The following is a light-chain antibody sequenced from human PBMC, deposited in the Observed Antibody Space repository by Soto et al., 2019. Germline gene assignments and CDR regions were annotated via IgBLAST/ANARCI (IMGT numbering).Light chain of an antibody. CDR1: SSDVRGFNY. Sequence: QSALTQPRSVSGSPGQSVAISCTGSSSDVRGFNYVSWYQQHPGKAPKLMIYDVRKRPSGVPDRFSGSKSGNTASLTISGLQAEDEADYYCCSYAGSSTYVLFGGGTQLTVL. CDR2: DVR. J-gene: IGLJ2*01. CDR3: CSYAGSSTYVL. V-gene: IGLV2-11*01.